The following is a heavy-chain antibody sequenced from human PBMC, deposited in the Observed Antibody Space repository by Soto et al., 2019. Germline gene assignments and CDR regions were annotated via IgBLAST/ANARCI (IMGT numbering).Heavy chain of an antibody. CDR1: GGSISSGDYY. V-gene: IGHV4-30-4*01. CDR2: IYYSGST. CDR3: ARVAAGGGAVAGNFDY. J-gene: IGHJ4*02. Sequence: PSETLSLTCTVSGGSISSGDYYWSWIRQPPGKGLEWIGYIYYSGSTYYNPSLKSRVTISVDTSKNQFSLKLSSVTAADTAAYYCARVAAGGGAVAGNFDYWGQGTLVTVSS. D-gene: IGHD6-19*01.